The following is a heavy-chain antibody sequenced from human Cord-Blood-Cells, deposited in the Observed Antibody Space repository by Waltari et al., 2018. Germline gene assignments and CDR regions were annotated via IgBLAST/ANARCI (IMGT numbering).Heavy chain of an antibody. Sequence: QLQLQESGPGLVKPSETLSLTCTVSGGSISSSSYYWGWIRQPPGKGLEWMGSIYYSGSTNYNPSLKSRVTISVDTSKNQFSLKLSSVTAADTAVYYCASWKRGYCSSTSCYYFDYWGQGTLVTVSS. D-gene: IGHD2-2*01. CDR1: GGSISSSSYY. CDR2: IYYSGST. CDR3: ASWKRGYCSSTSCYYFDY. V-gene: IGHV4-39*01. J-gene: IGHJ4*02.